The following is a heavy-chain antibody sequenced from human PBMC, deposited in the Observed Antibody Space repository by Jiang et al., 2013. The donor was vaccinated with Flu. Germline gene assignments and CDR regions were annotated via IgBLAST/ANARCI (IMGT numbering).Heavy chain of an antibody. CDR3: AKEGGNIVVVTATLEY. D-gene: IGHD2-21*02. V-gene: IGHV3-23*01. J-gene: IGHJ4*02. Sequence: QLLESGGGLVQPGGSLRLSCAASGFTFSSYAMSWVRQAPGKGLEWVSAISGSGGSTYYADSVKGRFTISRDNSKNTLYLQMNSLRAEDTAVYYCAKEGGNIVVVTATLEYWGQGTLVTVSS. CDR2: ISGSGGST. CDR1: GFTFSSYA.